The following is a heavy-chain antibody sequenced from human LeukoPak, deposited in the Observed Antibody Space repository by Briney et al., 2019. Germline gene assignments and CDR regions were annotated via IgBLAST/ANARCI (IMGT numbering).Heavy chain of an antibody. J-gene: IGHJ2*01. V-gene: IGHV4-34*01. D-gene: IGHD6-13*01. CDR3: ARRRSSGWYQLDL. Sequence: SETLSLTCAVYGGSFSGYYWSWIRQPPGKGLEWIGEINHSGSTNYNPSLKSRVTISVDTSKNQFSLKLSSVTAADTAVYCCARRRSSGWYQLDLWGRGTLVTVSS. CDR2: INHSGST. CDR1: GGSFSGYY.